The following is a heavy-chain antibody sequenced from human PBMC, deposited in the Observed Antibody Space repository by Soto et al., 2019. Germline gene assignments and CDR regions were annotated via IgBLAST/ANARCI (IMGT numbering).Heavy chain of an antibody. CDR1: GNSFVTCS. V-gene: IGHV1-3*01. D-gene: IGHD3-10*01. Sequence: SVKVSFDSSGNSFVTCSIRWVRQAPGQRLQWMGCINVGSGNTKYAQDFQGRVTFTRDTAATTTFMELSSLRSEDAAVYYCARVPPWGDSGSFYIQHYDSWGQGTLVTVS. CDR3: ARVPPWGDSGSFYIQHYDS. J-gene: IGHJ4*02. CDR2: INVGSGNT.